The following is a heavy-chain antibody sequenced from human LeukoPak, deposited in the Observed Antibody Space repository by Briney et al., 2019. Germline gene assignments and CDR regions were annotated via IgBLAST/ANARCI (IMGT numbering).Heavy chain of an antibody. J-gene: IGHJ4*02. V-gene: IGHV3-21*01. CDR1: GFTFSSYA. CDR2: ISSSSSYI. Sequence: GGSLRLSCAASGFTFSSYAMNWVRQAPGKGLEWVSSISSSSSYIYYADSVKGRFTISRDNAKNSLYLQMNSLRAEDTAVYYCATLIVVAKRFGYWGQGTLVTVSS. CDR3: ATLIVVAKRFGY. D-gene: IGHD3-22*01.